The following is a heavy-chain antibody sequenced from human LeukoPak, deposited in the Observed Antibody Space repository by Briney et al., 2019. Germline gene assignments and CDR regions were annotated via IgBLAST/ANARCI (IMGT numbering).Heavy chain of an antibody. CDR3: PRDPPNRNTAD. J-gene: IGHJ4*02. D-gene: IGHD1-14*01. CDR2: IYTSGST. CDR1: GGSISSGSYY. Sequence: SETLSLTRTVSGGSISSGSYYWSWIRQPAGKGLEWIGRIYTSGSTNYNPSLKSRVTISVDTSKNQFSLKLSSVTAADTAVYCCPRDPPNRNTADWGQGTLVTVSS. V-gene: IGHV4-61*02.